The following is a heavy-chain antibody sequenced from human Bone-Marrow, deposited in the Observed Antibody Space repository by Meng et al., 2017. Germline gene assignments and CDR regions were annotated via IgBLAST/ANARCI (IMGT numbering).Heavy chain of an antibody. CDR2: ISYDGSNK. J-gene: IGHJ4*02. V-gene: IGHV3-30*14. CDR3: AKDRVAYCGGDCYSVFDY. D-gene: IGHD2-21*02. Sequence: GESLKISCAASGFTFSSYAMHWVRQAPGKGLEWVAVISYDGSNKYYADSVKGRFTISRDNSKNTLYLQMNSLRAEDTAVYYCAKDRVAYCGGDCYSVFDYWGQGTLVTVSS. CDR1: GFTFSSYA.